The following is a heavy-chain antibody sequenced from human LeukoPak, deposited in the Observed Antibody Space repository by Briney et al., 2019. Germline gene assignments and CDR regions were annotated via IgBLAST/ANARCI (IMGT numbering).Heavy chain of an antibody. D-gene: IGHD3-10*01. CDR1: GYTFTSYG. CDR2: ISANDGNT. V-gene: IGHV1-18*01. J-gene: IGHJ4*02. CDR3: ARESHVTREDY. Sequence: ASVKVSCKASGYTFTSYGISWVRQAPGQGLEWMGWISANDGNTDYPQKLQGRVTMTTDASTSTAYMELRSLRSDDTAVYYCARESHVTREDYWGQGTLVTVSS.